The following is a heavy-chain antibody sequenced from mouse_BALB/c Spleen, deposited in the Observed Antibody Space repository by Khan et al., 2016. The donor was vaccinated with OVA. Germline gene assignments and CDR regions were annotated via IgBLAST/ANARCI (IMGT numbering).Heavy chain of an antibody. D-gene: IGHD1-1*01. CDR2: ISYSGNT. Sequence: EVQLQESGPGLVKPSQSLSLTCTVTGYSITNDYAWNWIRQFPGNKLEWMGHISYSGNTKYNPSLKSRISITRDTSKNQFFLQLNSVTTEDTATYYCARIYGEDFDYWGQGTTLTVSS. J-gene: IGHJ2*01. V-gene: IGHV3-2*02. CDR1: GYSITNDYA. CDR3: ARIYGEDFDY.